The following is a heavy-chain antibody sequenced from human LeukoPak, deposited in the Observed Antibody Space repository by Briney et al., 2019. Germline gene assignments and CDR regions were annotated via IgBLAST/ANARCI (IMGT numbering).Heavy chain of an antibody. CDR1: GCTFDDYA. CDR3: ARVGVAGFRDGYNMY. V-gene: IGHV3-9*01. D-gene: IGHD5-24*01. J-gene: IGHJ4*02. Sequence: GGSLRLSCAASGCTFDDYAMHWGRQAPGKGLEWVSGISLNSGRRGYADSVKGRFTISRENAKTSVYLKMTRLRAEETAVYYCARVGVAGFRDGYNMYWGQGTLVTVSS. CDR2: ISLNSGRR.